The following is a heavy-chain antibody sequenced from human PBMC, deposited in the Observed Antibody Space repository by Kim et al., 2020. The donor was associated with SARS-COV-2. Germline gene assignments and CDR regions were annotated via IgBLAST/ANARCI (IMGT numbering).Heavy chain of an antibody. CDR1: GFTFSDYY. J-gene: IGHJ6*02. CDR2: ISSSSSYT. Sequence: GGSLRLSCAASGFTFSDYYMSWIRQAPGKGLEWVSYISSSSSYTNYADSVKGRFTISRDNAKNSLYLQMNSLRAEDTAVYYCARHYGDYVVGGGMDVWGQGTTVTVSS. D-gene: IGHD4-17*01. V-gene: IGHV3-11*03. CDR3: ARHYGDYVVGGGMDV.